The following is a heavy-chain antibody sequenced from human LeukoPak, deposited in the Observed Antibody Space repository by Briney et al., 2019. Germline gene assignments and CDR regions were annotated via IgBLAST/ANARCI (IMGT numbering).Heavy chain of an antibody. CDR3: AKDRPNYYGSNGHYYKLNGDC. Sequence: PGGSLRLSCAASGFTSRSYAMSWVRQAPGRGLEWVSSITSSGAATYYTDSVKGRFTISRDTSDNTLYLQMNSLRAENTAVYYCAKDRPNYYGSNGHYYKLNGDCWGQGTLVTVSS. J-gene: IGHJ4*02. CDR1: GFTSRSYA. CDR2: ITSSGAAT. V-gene: IGHV3-23*01. D-gene: IGHD3-22*01.